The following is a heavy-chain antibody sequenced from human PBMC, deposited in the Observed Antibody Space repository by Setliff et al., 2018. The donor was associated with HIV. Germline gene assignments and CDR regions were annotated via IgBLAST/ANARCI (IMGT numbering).Heavy chain of an antibody. CDR1: GYTFSGYC. V-gene: IGHV1-2*02. CDR3: VYSSGSGWFAP. J-gene: IGHJ5*02. D-gene: IGHD6-19*01. Sequence: ASVKVSCKASGYTFSGYCLHWVRQAPGQGLEWMGWINPNSGGTNYAQKFQGRVTMTRDTSISTAYMELSRLISDDTAVYYCVYSSGSGWFAPWGQGTLVTVSS. CDR2: INPNSGGT.